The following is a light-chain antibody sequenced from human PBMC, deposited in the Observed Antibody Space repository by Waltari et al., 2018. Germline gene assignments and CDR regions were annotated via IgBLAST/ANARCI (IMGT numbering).Light chain of an antibody. Sequence: DFVMTQSPEFLAVSLGERATINCKSSQSVLYSPNSNNYLAWYQQKPGQPPKLLIYWASTRESGVPDRFSGSGSGTDFTLTISSLQAEDVAVYYCHQYSTTPWTFGQGTKVEI. CDR2: WAS. CDR1: QSVLYSPNSNNY. V-gene: IGKV4-1*01. J-gene: IGKJ1*01. CDR3: HQYSTTPWT.